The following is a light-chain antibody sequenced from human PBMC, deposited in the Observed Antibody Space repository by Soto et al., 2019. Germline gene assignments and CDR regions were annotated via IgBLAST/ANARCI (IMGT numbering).Light chain of an antibody. V-gene: IGKV3D-11*01. CDR1: QGVRGN. Sequence: EIVMTQSPATVSVSPGERATLSCRASQGVRGNLAWYQQKPGQAPRLLIYDASNRATGIPARFSGSGSGTDFTLTISSLEPEDFAVYYCQQRSNWPLTFGGGTKVDIK. CDR3: QQRSNWPLT. CDR2: DAS. J-gene: IGKJ4*01.